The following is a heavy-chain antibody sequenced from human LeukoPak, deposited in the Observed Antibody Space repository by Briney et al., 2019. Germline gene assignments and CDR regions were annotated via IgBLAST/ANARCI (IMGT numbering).Heavy chain of an antibody. D-gene: IGHD2-15*01. CDR1: GFTFSSYE. V-gene: IGHV3-48*03. CDR3: ARDNLGGYCSGGSCHFDY. J-gene: IGHJ4*02. Sequence: PGGSLRLSCAASGFTFSSYEMNWVRQAPGKGLEWVSYISQSGNTVYYADSVKGRFTISRGNAKNSLYLQMNSLRAEDTAVYYCARDNLGGYCSGGSCHFDYWGQGTLVTVSS. CDR2: ISQSGNTV.